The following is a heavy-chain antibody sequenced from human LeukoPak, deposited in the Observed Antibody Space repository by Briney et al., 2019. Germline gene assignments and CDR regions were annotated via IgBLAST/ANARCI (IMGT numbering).Heavy chain of an antibody. CDR1: GFTFSSYA. D-gene: IGHD3-22*01. CDR3: ARPDYYDSSGYYPLGY. CDR2: ISYDGSNK. V-gene: IGHV3-30-3*01. J-gene: IGHJ4*02. Sequence: GGSLRLSCAASGFTFSSYAMYWVRQAPGKGLEWVAVISYDGSNKYYADSVKGRFTISRDNSKNTLYLQMNSLRAEDTAVYYCARPDYYDSSGYYPLGYWGQGTLVTVSS.